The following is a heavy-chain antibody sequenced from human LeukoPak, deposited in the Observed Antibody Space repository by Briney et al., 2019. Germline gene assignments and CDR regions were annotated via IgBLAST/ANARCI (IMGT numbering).Heavy chain of an antibody. CDR3: AKDHIVVVPAAMVHAFDI. D-gene: IGHD2-2*01. Sequence: GGSLRLSCAASGFTFSSYAMSWVRQAPGKGLEWVSAISGSGGSTYYADSVKGRFTISRDNSKNTLYLQMNSLRAEDTAVYYCAKDHIVVVPAAMVHAFDIWGQGTMVTVSS. CDR1: GFTFSSYA. V-gene: IGHV3-23*01. J-gene: IGHJ3*02. CDR2: ISGSGGST.